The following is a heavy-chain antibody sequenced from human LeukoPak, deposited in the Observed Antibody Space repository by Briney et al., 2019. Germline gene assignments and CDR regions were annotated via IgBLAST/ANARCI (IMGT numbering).Heavy chain of an antibody. V-gene: IGHV3-30*02. CDR2: IRYDGSNK. J-gene: IGHJ4*02. CDR3: AKDRSSSWYGDYFDY. CDR1: GFTFSSYG. Sequence: PGGSLRLSCAASGFTFSSYGMHWVRQARGKVLVGLAFIRYDGSNKYYADSVKGRFTISRDNSKNTLYLQMNSLRAEDTAVYYCAKDRSSSWYGDYFDYWGQGTLVTVSS. D-gene: IGHD6-13*01.